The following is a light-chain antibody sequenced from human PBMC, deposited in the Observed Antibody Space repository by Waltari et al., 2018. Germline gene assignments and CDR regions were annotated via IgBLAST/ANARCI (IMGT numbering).Light chain of an antibody. V-gene: IGLV2-14*02. CDR3: SSYRISMTLL. CDR2: EVK. J-gene: IGLJ2*01. Sequence: QSALPHPASVSGAPGQSVTTSCLGSLNHIGTFHLVSWYQQHQGSAPKLIIYEVKSRPSGVSHRFSGSKSGNTASLTISDLQTEDEADYFCSSYRISMTLLFGGGTKVTVL. CDR1: LNHIGTFHL.